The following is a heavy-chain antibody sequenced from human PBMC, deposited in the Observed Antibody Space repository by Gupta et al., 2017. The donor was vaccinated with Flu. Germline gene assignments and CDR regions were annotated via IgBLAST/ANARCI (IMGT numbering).Heavy chain of an antibody. CDR2: HSWEDDR. CDR3: ARRVGRPFWWCGTWYYFDY. Sequence: TLKESGPTLVRPTQTLPLTCACSGVSLSTHGVGVGWIRQPPGKALEWLTLHSWEDDRRARPSRKSRLTITKDTSKNPVVLTMTTVEPVDTATYFCARRVGRPFWWCGTWYYFDYWGQGTPVTVSS. V-gene: IGHV2-5*02. J-gene: IGHJ4*02. D-gene: IGHD2-21*01. CDR1: GVSLSTHGVG.